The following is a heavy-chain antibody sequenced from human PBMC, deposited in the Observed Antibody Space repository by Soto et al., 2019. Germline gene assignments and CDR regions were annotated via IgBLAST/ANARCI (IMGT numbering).Heavy chain of an antibody. V-gene: IGHV3-30*18. CDR2: ISYDGSNK. D-gene: IGHD5-18*01. CDR3: AKDGEVGYSYGLGYFDY. J-gene: IGHJ4*02. CDR1: GFTFSSYG. Sequence: QVQLVESGGGVVQPGRSLRLSCAASGFTFSSYGMHWVRQAPGKGLEWVAVISYDGSNKYYADSVKGRFTISRDNSKNTLYLQMNSLRAEDTAVYYCAKDGEVGYSYGLGYFDYWGQGTLVTVSS.